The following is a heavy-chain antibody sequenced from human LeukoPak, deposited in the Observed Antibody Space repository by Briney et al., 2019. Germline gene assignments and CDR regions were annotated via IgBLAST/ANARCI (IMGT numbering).Heavy chain of an antibody. D-gene: IGHD3-9*01. J-gene: IGHJ6*02. CDR3: TKGHDILTGHYDMDV. Sequence: PGGSLRLSCAASGVTFSNAWMSWVRQAPGKGLEWAGRIKSKTDGGTTDYAAPVKGRFTISTDDSENTLYLQMNSLKTEDTAVYYCTKGHDILTGHYDMDVWGQGTTVTVSS. V-gene: IGHV3-15*01. CDR2: IKSKTDGGTT. CDR1: GVTFSNAW.